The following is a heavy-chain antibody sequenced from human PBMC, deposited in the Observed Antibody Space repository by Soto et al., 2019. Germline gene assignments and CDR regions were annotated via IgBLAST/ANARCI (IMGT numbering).Heavy chain of an antibody. CDR3: ARARYPCSSTSCYADAFDI. Sequence: QVQLEQSGAEVKKPGASVKVSCKASGYTFTSYYMHWVRQAPRQGLEWMGVINPSGGSTSYAQKLQGRVTVTSDTLTSTVYMERSSLRFEDTAVFYCARARYPCSSTSCYADAFDIWGQGTMVTVSS. CDR2: INPSGGST. J-gene: IGHJ3*02. V-gene: IGHV1-46*03. CDR1: GYTFTSYY. D-gene: IGHD2-2*01.